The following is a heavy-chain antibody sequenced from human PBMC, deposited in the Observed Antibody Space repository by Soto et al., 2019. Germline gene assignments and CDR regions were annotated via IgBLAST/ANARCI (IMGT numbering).Heavy chain of an antibody. CDR1: GGTFSSYA. J-gene: IGHJ4*02. CDR3: AKTMVPPYSDYFDY. Sequence: GASVKVPCKASGGTFSSYAISWVRQAPGQGLEWMGGIIPIFGTANYAQKFQGRVTITADKSTSTAYMELSSLRAEDTAVYYCAKTMVPPYSDYFDYWGQGTLVTVSS. CDR2: IIPIFGTA. D-gene: IGHD3-10*01. V-gene: IGHV1-69*06.